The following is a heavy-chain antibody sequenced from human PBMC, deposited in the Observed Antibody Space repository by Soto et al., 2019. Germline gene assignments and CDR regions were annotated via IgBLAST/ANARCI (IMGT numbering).Heavy chain of an antibody. V-gene: IGHV4-59*01. D-gene: IGHD6-13*01. J-gene: IGHJ6*03. CDR1: GGSISSYY. CDR3: ARAPVSWYLGYYYYYMDV. Sequence: QVQLQESGPGLVKPSETLSLTCTVSGGSISSYYWSWIRQPPGKGLEWIGYIYYSGSTNYNPSLKSRVTISVDTSKNQFSLKLSSVTAADTAVYYGARAPVSWYLGYYYYYMDVWGKGTTVTVSS. CDR2: IYYSGST.